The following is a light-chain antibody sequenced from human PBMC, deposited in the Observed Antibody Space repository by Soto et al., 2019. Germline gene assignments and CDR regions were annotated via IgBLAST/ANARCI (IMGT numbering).Light chain of an antibody. CDR1: SGHSSYA. J-gene: IGLJ2*01. Sequence: QLVLTQSPSASASLGASVKLTCTLSSGHSSYAIAWHQQQPEKGPRYLMKLDSDGSHTKGDAIPDRFSGSSSGAERYLTISSLQSEDEADYYCQAWDSSTVVFGGGTKLTVL. V-gene: IGLV4-69*01. CDR3: QAWDSSTVV. CDR2: LDSDGSH.